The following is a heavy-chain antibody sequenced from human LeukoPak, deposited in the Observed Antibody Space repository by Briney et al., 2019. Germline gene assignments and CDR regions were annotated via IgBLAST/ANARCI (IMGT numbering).Heavy chain of an antibody. CDR2: ISGSGGST. V-gene: IGHV3-23*01. D-gene: IGHD6-6*01. Sequence: GALRRSCAAAGFTFSSYAMSWGRRAPGKGREWGSAISGSGGSTYYADSVRGRFTISRDNSKNTLYLQMNSLRAEDTAVYYCARARKEYSSSSASYFDYWGQGTLVTVSS. CDR1: GFTFSSYA. J-gene: IGHJ4*02. CDR3: ARARKEYSSSSASYFDY.